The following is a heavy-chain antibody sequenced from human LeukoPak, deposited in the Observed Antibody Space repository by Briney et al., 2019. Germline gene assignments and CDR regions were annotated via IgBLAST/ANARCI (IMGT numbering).Heavy chain of an antibody. CDR1: GFTFSSYS. Sequence: PGRSLRLSCAASGFTFSSYSMNWVRQAPGKGLEWVSSISSSSSYIYYADSVKGRFTISRDNAKNSLYLQMNSLRVEDTAVYYCTIPRSGRDYWGQGTLVTVSS. CDR3: TIPRSGRDY. CDR2: ISSSSSYI. J-gene: IGHJ4*02. D-gene: IGHD3-10*01. V-gene: IGHV3-21*01.